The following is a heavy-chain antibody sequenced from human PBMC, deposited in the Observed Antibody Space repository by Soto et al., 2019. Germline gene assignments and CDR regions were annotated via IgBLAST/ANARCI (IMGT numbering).Heavy chain of an antibody. V-gene: IGHV1-18*01. CDR1: GYTFTSYG. CDR2: ISAYNGNT. D-gene: IGHD6-6*01. CDR3: ARAYSSSLSPRSCADYYYGMDV. J-gene: IGHJ6*02. Sequence: ASVKVSCKASGYTFTSYGISWVRQAPGQGLEWMGWISAYNGNTNYAQKLQGRVTMTTDTSTSTAYMELRSLRSDDTAVYYCARAYSSSLSPRSCADYYYGMDVWGQVNTRTVSS.